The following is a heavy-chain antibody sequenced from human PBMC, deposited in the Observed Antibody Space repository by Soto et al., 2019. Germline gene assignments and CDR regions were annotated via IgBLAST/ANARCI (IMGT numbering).Heavy chain of an antibody. CDR2: ISYGGVNK. CDR3: AREEFEDGRGHFDY. J-gene: IGHJ4*02. V-gene: IGHV3-30-3*01. Sequence: QVQLVESGGGVVQPGGSLRLSCAASGFTFSTSVMHWVRQAPGKGLEWKAIISYGGVNKYYADSVKGLFTISRDISESTLYLQMNSLRTEDTAVYYCAREEFEDGRGHFDYWGQGTLASVSS. CDR1: GFTFSTSV. D-gene: IGHD3-22*01.